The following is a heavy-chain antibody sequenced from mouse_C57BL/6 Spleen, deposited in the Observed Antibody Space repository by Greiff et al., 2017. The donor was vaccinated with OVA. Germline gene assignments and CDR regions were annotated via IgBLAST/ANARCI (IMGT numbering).Heavy chain of an antibody. D-gene: IGHD2-4*01. J-gene: IGHJ3*01. Sequence: QVHVKQPGAELVMPGASVKLSCKASGYTFTSYWMHWVKQRPGQGLEWIGEIDPSDSYTNYNQKFKGKATLTVDKSSSTAYMQLSSLTSEDYAVYYCARDYDIAYWGQGTLVTVSA. CDR2: IDPSDSYT. V-gene: IGHV1-69*01. CDR1: GYTFTSYW. CDR3: ARDYDIAY.